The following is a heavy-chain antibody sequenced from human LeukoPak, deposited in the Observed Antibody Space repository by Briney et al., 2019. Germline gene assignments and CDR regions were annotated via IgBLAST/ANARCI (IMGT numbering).Heavy chain of an antibody. CDR1: GFTFSSYE. J-gene: IGHJ4*02. D-gene: IGHD5-18*01. Sequence: GGSLRLSCAASGFTFSSYEMNWVRQAPGKGLEWVSYISSSSSTIYYADSVKGRFTISRDNAKNSLYLQMNSLRAEDTAVYYCARVNSYDFDYWGQGTLVTVSS. CDR2: ISSSSSTI. V-gene: IGHV3-48*01. CDR3: ARVNSYDFDY.